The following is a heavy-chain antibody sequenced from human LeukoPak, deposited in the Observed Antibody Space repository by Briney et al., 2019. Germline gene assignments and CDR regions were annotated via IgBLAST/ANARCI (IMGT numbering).Heavy chain of an antibody. CDR2: INHSGST. CDR3: ASSRNYVRVNWFDP. Sequence: SETLSLTCGVYGGSFSGYYWSWIRQPPGKGLEWIGEINHSGSTNYNPSLKSRVTISVDTSKNQFSLKLSSVTAADTAVYYCASSRNYVRVNWFDPWGQGTLVTVSS. CDR1: GGSFSGYY. D-gene: IGHD4-4*01. J-gene: IGHJ5*02. V-gene: IGHV4-34*01.